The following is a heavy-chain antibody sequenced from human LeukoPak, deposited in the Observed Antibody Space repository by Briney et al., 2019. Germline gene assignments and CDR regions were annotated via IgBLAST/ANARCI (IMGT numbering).Heavy chain of an antibody. CDR1: GFTFSSYG. CDR2: IQYDESLK. Sequence: GGSPRLSCAASGFTFSSYGMHWVRRAPGKGLEWVAFIQYDESLKCYLGSVKGRFATSRDNSKNTVYLQMNSLRVEDTAVYYCAKDQGVVGSYDAWGQGTLVTVSS. D-gene: IGHD3-10*01. V-gene: IGHV3-30*02. CDR3: AKDQGVVGSYDA. J-gene: IGHJ5*02.